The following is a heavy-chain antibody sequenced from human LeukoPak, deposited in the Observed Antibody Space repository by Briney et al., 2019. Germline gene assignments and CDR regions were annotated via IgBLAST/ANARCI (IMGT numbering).Heavy chain of an antibody. Sequence: ASVKVSCKASGYTFTSYYMHWVRQAPGPGLEWMGIINPSGGSTSYAQKFQGRVTMTRDMSTSTVYMELSSLRSEDTAVYYCARDRGPVLGAAAGTSPIYYYYYMDVWGKGTTVTVSS. CDR2: INPSGGST. J-gene: IGHJ6*03. V-gene: IGHV1-46*01. D-gene: IGHD6-13*01. CDR3: ARDRGPVLGAAAGTSPIYYYYYMDV. CDR1: GYTFTSYY.